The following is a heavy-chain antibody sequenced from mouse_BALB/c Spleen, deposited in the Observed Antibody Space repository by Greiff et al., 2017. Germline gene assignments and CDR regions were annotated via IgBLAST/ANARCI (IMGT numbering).Heavy chain of an antibody. Sequence: QVQLKQSGPGLVQPSQSLSITCTVSGFSLTSYGVHWVRQSPGKGLEWLGVIWSGGSTDYNAAFISRLSISKDNSKSQVFSKMNSLQADDTAIYYCARTLRHYYGSSYRAMDYGGQGTSVTVSA. CDR3: ARTLRHYYGSSYRAMDY. CDR1: GFSLTSYG. V-gene: IGHV2-4-1*01. J-gene: IGHJ4*01. D-gene: IGHD1-1*01. CDR2: IWSGGST.